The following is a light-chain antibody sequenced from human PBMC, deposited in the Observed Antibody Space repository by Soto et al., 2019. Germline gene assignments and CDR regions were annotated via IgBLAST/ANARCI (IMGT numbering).Light chain of an antibody. CDR1: SSDVGGYNY. Sequence: QSALTQPASVSGSPGQSITISCTGTSSDVGGYNYVSWYQQHPGKAPKLMIYEVTNRPSGVSNRFSGSKSGNTASLTISGLQAEDEADYTRSSTLVFGTGTKLTV. CDR3: SSTLV. CDR2: EVT. V-gene: IGLV2-14*01. J-gene: IGLJ1*01.